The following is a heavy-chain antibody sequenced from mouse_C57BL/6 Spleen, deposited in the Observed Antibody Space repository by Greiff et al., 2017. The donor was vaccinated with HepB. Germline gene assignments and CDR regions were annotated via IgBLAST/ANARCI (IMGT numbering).Heavy chain of an antibody. V-gene: IGHV1-55*01. CDR1: GYPFPSYW. J-gene: IGHJ4*01. CDR2: IYPGSGST. D-gene: IGHD1-1*01. Sequence: QVHLQQPGAELVKPGASVKLSCKASGYPFPSYWITWVKQRPGQGLEWIGDIYPGSGSTNYNEKFKSKATLTVDTSSSTAYMQLSSLTSEDSAVYYCAVTTGYYYAMDYWGQGTSVTVSS. CDR3: AVTTGYYYAMDY.